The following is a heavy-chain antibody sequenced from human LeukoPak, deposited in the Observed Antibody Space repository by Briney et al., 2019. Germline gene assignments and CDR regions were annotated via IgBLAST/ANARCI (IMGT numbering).Heavy chain of an antibody. V-gene: IGHV4-39*02. CDR2: IYYSGST. CDR1: GGSISSSSYY. D-gene: IGHD4-11*01. J-gene: IGHJ5*02. Sequence: SETLSLTCTVSGGSISSSSYYWGWIRQPPGKGLEWIGSIYYSGSTYYNPSLKSRVTISVDTSKNQFSLKLSSVTAADTAVYYCAREGPTVTTANWFDPWGQGTLVTVSP. CDR3: AREGPTVTTANWFDP.